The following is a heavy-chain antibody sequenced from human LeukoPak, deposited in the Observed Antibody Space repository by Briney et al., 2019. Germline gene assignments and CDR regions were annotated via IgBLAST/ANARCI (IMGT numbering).Heavy chain of an antibody. D-gene: IGHD1-26*01. CDR1: GFTFSSYG. CDR2: ISYDGSNK. CDR3: ASPSLHSGSYYEYYFDY. J-gene: IGHJ4*02. Sequence: GGSLRLSCAASGFTFSSYGMYWVRQAPGKGLEWVAVISYDGSNKYYADSVKGRFTISRDNSKNTLYLQMNSLRAEDTAVYYCASPSLHSGSYYEYYFDYWGQGTLVTVSS. V-gene: IGHV3-33*05.